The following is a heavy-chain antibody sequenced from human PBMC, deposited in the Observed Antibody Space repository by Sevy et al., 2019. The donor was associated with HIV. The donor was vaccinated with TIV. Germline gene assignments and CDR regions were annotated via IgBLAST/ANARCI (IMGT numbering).Heavy chain of an antibody. CDR3: ARRGGCGSLHFDY. D-gene: IGHD3-10*01. V-gene: IGHV3-20*04. Sequence: GGCLRLSCAASGFTFDDYGMSWVRQAPGKGLEAVSGINWNGGSTGYADSVKGRFTISRDNAKNSLYLQMNSLRAEDTALYYCARRGGCGSLHFDYWGQGTVVLVSS. CDR1: GFTFDDYG. CDR2: INWNGGST. J-gene: IGHJ4*02.